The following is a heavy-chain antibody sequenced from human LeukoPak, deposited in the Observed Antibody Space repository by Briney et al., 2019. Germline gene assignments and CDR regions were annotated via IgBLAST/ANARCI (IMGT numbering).Heavy chain of an antibody. CDR3: ARVAGTGYYYYGMDV. D-gene: IGHD6-19*01. V-gene: IGHV5-51*01. CDR1: GYSFTSYW. CDR2: IYPGDSDT. Sequence: RRGESLKISCKGSGYSFTSYWIGWVRQMPGKGLEWMGIIYPGDSDTRYSPSFQGQVTISADKSITTAYLQWSSLKASDTAMYYCARVAGTGYYYYGMDVWGQGTTVTVPS. J-gene: IGHJ6*02.